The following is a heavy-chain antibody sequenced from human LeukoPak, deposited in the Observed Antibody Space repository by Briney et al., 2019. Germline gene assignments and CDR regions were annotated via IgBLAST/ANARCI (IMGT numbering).Heavy chain of an antibody. V-gene: IGHV3-9*01. J-gene: IGHJ4*02. CDR3: ARSYTGYDRTDY. Sequence: PGGSLRLSCAASGFTFDDYAMHWVRQAPGKGLEWVSGISWNSGSIGYADSVKGRFTISRDNAKNSLYLQMNSLRAEDTAVYYCARSYTGYDRTDYWGQGTLVTVSS. CDR2: ISWNSGSI. D-gene: IGHD5-12*01. CDR1: GFTFDDYA.